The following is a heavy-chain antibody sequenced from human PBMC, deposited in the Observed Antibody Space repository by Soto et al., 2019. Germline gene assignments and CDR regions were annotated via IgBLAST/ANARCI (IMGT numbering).Heavy chain of an antibody. Sequence: QLQLQESGPGLVRPSETLSLTCTVSGGSISSTSHYWGWVRQPPGKGLEWIGSIYYTGSTYFRPSLRSRVTISVDTSKNQFSLKLNSVTVADTAVYFCARLDGYGGLLDYWGQGTLVTVSS. V-gene: IGHV4-39*01. CDR2: IYYTGST. CDR3: ARLDGYGGLLDY. CDR1: GGSISSTSHY. J-gene: IGHJ4*02. D-gene: IGHD2-21*01.